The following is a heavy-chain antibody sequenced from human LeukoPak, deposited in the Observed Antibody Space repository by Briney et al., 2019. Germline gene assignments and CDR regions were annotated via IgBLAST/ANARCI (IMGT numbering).Heavy chain of an antibody. CDR3: ARTYYYGSGSFKFDY. D-gene: IGHD3-10*01. CDR2: IYTSGST. Sequence: SETLSLTCTVSGGSISSYYWSWIRQPAGKGLEWIGRIYTSGSTNYNPSLKSRVTMSVDTSKNQFSLKLSSVTAADTAVYYCARTYYYGSGSFKFDYWGQGTLVTVSS. J-gene: IGHJ4*02. CDR1: GGSISSYY. V-gene: IGHV4-4*07.